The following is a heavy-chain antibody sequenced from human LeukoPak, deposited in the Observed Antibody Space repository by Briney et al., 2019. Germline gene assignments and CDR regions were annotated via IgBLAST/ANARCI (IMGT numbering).Heavy chain of an antibody. D-gene: IGHD6-13*01. J-gene: IGHJ3*02. CDR3: AGAGGRIAAAGYDAFDI. CDR1: GFTFSSYS. CDR2: ISSSSSYI. V-gene: IGHV3-21*01. Sequence: GGSLRLSCAASGFTFSSYSMNWVRQAPGKGLEWVSSISSSSSYIYYADSVKGRFTISRDNAKNSLYLQMNSLRDEDTAVYYCAGAGGRIAAAGYDAFDIWGQGTMVTVSS.